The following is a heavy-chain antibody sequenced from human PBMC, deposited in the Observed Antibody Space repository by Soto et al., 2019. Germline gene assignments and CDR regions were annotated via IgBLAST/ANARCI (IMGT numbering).Heavy chain of an antibody. CDR2: ISGSGDST. D-gene: IGHD2-2*02. Sequence: GGSLRLSCAGSGFTFSTYAMSWVRQAPGKGLEWVSAISGSGDSTYYADSVKGRFTISRDNSKNTLYLQMNSLRAEDTAVYYCAKGTVPAAIRRDYFDYWGQGTLVTVSS. CDR3: AKGTVPAAIRRDYFDY. CDR1: GFTFSTYA. V-gene: IGHV3-23*01. J-gene: IGHJ4*02.